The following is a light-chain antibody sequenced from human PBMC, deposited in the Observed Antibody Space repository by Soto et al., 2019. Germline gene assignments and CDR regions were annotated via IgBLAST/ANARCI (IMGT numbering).Light chain of an antibody. CDR2: KAS. Sequence: DIPMTQSPSTLSASVGDRVTITCRASESISGWLAWYQQKPGKAPKLVIFKASTLESGVPSRFSGSGSGTEFTLSTSSLQPDDFAIYYCQQYNSYPRTFGQGTKVEIK. CDR1: ESISGW. J-gene: IGKJ1*01. V-gene: IGKV1-5*03. CDR3: QQYNSYPRT.